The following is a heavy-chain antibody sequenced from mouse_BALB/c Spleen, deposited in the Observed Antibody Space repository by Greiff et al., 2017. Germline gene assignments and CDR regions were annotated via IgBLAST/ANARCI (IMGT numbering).Heavy chain of an antibody. D-gene: IGHD1-1*01. CDR2: IWAGGST. Sequence: VKLQESGPGLVAPSQSLSITCTVSGFSLTSYGVHWVRQPPGKGLEWLGVIWAGGSTNYNSALMSRLSISKDNSKSQVFLKMNSLQTDDTAMYYCARDNYGSRSDYAMDYWGQGTSVTVSS. CDR1: GFSLTSYG. CDR3: ARDNYGSRSDYAMDY. J-gene: IGHJ4*01. V-gene: IGHV2-9*02.